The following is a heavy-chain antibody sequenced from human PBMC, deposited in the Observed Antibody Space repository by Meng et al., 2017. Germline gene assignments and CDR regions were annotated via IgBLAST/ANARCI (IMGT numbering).Heavy chain of an antibody. V-gene: IGHV1-69*05. CDR1: GGTFSSYA. CDR2: IIPIFGTA. J-gene: IGHJ5*02. D-gene: IGHD3-10*01. CDR3: ARSMVRGVIGWFDP. Sequence: SVKVSCKASGGTFSSYAISWVRQAPGQGLEWMGGIIPIFGTANYAQKFQGRVTITTDESTSTAYMELSSLRSEDTAVYYCARSMVRGVIGWFDPWGQGTLVTVSS.